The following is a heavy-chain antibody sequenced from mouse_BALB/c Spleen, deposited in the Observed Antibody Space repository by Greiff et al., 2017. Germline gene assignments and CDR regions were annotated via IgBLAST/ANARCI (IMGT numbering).Heavy chain of an antibody. D-gene: IGHD2-3*01. Sequence: QVTLKVSGPGILQPSQTLSLTCSFSGFSLSTYGIGVGWIRQPSGKGLEWLAHIWWNDNKYYNTALKSRLTISKDTSNNQVFLKIASVDTADTATNYCARIARNGYYTEDAMDYWGQGTSVTVSS. J-gene: IGHJ4*01. V-gene: IGHV8-11*01. CDR1: GFSLSTYGIG. CDR3: ARIARNGYYTEDAMDY. CDR2: IWWNDNK.